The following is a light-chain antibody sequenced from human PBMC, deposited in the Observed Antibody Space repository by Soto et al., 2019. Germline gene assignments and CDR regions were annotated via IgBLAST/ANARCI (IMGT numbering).Light chain of an antibody. CDR3: QQYGSSPT. CDR1: QSVSSGY. V-gene: IGKV3-20*01. CDR2: GAS. J-gene: IGKJ5*01. Sequence: EIVLTQSPGTLSLSPGERVTLSCRASQSVSSGYLAWYQQKPGQAPRLPIFGASSRATGIPDRFSGSGSGTDFTLTISRLEPEDFAVYYCQQYGSSPTFGQGTRLEIK.